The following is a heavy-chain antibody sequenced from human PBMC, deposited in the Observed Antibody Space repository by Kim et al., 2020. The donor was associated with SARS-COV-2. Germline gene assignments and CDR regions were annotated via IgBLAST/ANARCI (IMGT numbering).Heavy chain of an antibody. V-gene: IGHV3-64D*09. CDR1: GFTFSSYA. Sequence: GGSLRLSCSASGFTFSSYAMHWVRQAPGKGLEYVSAISSNGGSTYYADSVKGRFTISRDNSKNTLYLQMSSLRAEDTAVYYCVKDPTYYYGSGSHLGPDAFDIWGQGTMVTVSS. CDR2: ISSNGGST. D-gene: IGHD3-10*01. J-gene: IGHJ3*02. CDR3: VKDPTYYYGSGSHLGPDAFDI.